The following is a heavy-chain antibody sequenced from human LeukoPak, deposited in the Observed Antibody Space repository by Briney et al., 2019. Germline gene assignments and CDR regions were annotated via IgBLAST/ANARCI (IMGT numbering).Heavy chain of an antibody. V-gene: IGHV3-23*01. CDR3: AKDLYYYDSSGYYRLNRYYFDY. CDR2: ISGSGGST. Sequence: PGGSLRLSCAASGFTFSGYAMSWVRQAPGKGLEWVSAISGSGGSTYYADSVKGRFTISRDTSKNTLYLRMNSLRAEDTAVYYCAKDLYYYDSSGYYRLNRYYFDYWGQGTLVTVSS. J-gene: IGHJ4*02. D-gene: IGHD3-22*01. CDR1: GFTFSGYA.